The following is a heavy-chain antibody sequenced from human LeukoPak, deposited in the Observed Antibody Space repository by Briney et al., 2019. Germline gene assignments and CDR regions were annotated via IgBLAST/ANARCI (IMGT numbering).Heavy chain of an antibody. Sequence: PGGSLRLSCAASGFTFSTYAMSWVRQAPGKGLEWVSAISGSGGSTYYADSVKGRFTISRDNAKNTVHLQMNSLRAEDKAIYYCAKRIAADLDYWGQGTLVTVSS. J-gene: IGHJ4*02. D-gene: IGHD6-13*01. CDR1: GFTFSTYA. CDR2: ISGSGGST. CDR3: AKRIAADLDY. V-gene: IGHV3-23*01.